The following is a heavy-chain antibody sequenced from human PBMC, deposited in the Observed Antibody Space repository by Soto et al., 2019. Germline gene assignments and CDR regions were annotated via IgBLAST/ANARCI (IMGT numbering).Heavy chain of an antibody. CDR1: GGTFSSYA. CDR2: IIPIFGTA. V-gene: IGHV1-69*12. J-gene: IGHJ3*02. Sequence: QVQLVQSGAEVKKPGSSVKVSCKASGGTFSSYAISWVRQAPGQGLEWMGGIIPIFGTANYAQKLQVRVTITEDESTSTAYMELSSLRSEDTAVYYCAREESILDACDIWGQGTMVTVSS. CDR3: AREESILDACDI. D-gene: IGHD2-21*01.